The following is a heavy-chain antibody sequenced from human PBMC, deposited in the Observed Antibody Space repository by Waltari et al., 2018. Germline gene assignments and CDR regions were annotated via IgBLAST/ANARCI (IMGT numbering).Heavy chain of an antibody. CDR2: ISVSGGST. D-gene: IGHD3-22*01. CDR3: AKDPFREYYYDSSGYHDAFDI. Sequence: EVQLVESGGGLVQPGGSLRLSCAASGFTFSSYAMSWVRQAPGKGLDWVSAISVSGGSTYYADSVKGRFTISRDNSKNTLYLQMNSLRAEDTAVYYCAKDPFREYYYDSSGYHDAFDIWGQGTMVTVSS. J-gene: IGHJ3*02. CDR1: GFTFSSYA. V-gene: IGHV3-23*04.